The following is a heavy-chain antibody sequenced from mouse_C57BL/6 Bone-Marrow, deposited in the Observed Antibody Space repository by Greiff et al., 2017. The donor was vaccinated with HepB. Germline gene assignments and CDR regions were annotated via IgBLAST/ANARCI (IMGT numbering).Heavy chain of an antibody. CDR3: TRDPPPTAMDY. CDR2: ISSGGDYI. CDR1: GFTFSSYA. Sequence: EVNVVESGEGLVKPGGSLKLSCAASGFTFSSYAMSWVRQTPEKRLEWVAYISSGGDYIYYADTVKGRFTISRDNARNTLYLQMSSLKSEDTAMYYCTRDPPPTAMDYWGQGTSVTVSS. J-gene: IGHJ4*01. V-gene: IGHV5-9-1*02.